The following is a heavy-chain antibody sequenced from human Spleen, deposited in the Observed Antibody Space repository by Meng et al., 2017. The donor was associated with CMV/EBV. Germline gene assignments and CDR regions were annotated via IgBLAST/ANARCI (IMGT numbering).Heavy chain of an antibody. CDR2: IYSGGST. CDR1: GFTVSSNS. V-gene: IGHV3-53*01. CDR3: ARGGQQGYYDFWSGYPRGSNYYYYGMDV. D-gene: IGHD3-3*01. Sequence: GESLKISCAASGFTVSSNSMSWVRQAPGKGLEWVSVIYSGGSTYYADSVKGRFTISRDNSKNTLYLQMNSLRAEDTAVYYCARGGQQGYYDFWSGYPRGSNYYYYGMDVWGQGTTVTVSS. J-gene: IGHJ6*02.